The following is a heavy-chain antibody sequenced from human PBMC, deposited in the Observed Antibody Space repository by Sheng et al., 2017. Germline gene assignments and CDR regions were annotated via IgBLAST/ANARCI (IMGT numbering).Heavy chain of an antibody. Sequence: EVQLVESGGGLVQPGGTLRLSCAASGFTFSSYGMSWVRQAPGKGLEWVSAISSSGSSTYYADSVKGRFTISRDNSKNTLYLQMNSLRAEDTAVYYCAKDDRSYGTSYYLDYWGPGTLVTVSS. V-gene: IGHV3-23*04. D-gene: IGHD5-18*01. CDR2: ISSSGSST. CDR1: GFTFSSYG. J-gene: IGHJ4*02. CDR3: AKDDRSYGTSYYLDY.